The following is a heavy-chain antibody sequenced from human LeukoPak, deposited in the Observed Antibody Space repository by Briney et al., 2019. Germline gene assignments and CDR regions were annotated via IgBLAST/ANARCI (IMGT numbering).Heavy chain of an antibody. V-gene: IGHV3-74*01. Sequence: GGSLRLSCAASGFTFSRYWMHWVRQAPGKGLVLVSRINSDGSSTSYADSVKGRFTISRDNAKNTLYLQMNSLRAEDTAVYYCAREQGYCSSTSCYVGAFDIWGQGTMVTVSS. CDR1: GFTFSRYW. CDR3: AREQGYCSSTSCYVGAFDI. CDR2: INSDGSST. D-gene: IGHD2-2*01. J-gene: IGHJ3*02.